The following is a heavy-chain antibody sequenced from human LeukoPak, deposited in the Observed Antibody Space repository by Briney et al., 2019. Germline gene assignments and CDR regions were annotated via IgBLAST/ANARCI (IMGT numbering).Heavy chain of an antibody. D-gene: IGHD2-2*01. V-gene: IGHV3-21*01. J-gene: IGHJ6*04. CDR1: GFTFSSYS. CDR2: INSSSTSI. CDR3: ARDSKLYCGSTSCYMDV. Sequence: GGSLRLSCAASGFTFSSYSMNWVRQAPGKGLEWVSSINSSSTSIYYADSVKGRFTISRDNAKNSLYLQVNGLGAEDTAVYYCARDSKLYCGSTSCYMDVWGKGTTVTVSS.